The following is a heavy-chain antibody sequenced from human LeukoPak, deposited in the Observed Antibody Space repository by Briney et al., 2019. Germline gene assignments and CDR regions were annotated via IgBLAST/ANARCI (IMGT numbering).Heavy chain of an antibody. Sequence: SETLSLTCSVSGDSISPYPWSWIRQPPGKGLECIGYIYYSGNTNYNPSLKSRVTISVDTSKKQFSLTLNSVTAADTAVYYCARTAYCGGGACSTYDFDFWGPGNLVAVAS. CDR3: ARTAYCGGGACSTYDFDF. CDR1: GDSISPYP. CDR2: IYYSGNT. V-gene: IGHV4-59*01. D-gene: IGHD2-15*01. J-gene: IGHJ4*02.